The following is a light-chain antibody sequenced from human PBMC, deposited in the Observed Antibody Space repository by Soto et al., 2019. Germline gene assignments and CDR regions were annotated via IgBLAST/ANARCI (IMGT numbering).Light chain of an antibody. V-gene: IGLV2-14*01. CDR2: DVS. CDR1: SSDVGGYDY. J-gene: IGLJ2*01. CDR3: GSYTRGSTVV. Sequence: QSALTQPASVSGSPGQSITISCTGTSSDVGGYDYVSWYQQYPGEAPKLMIFDVSDRPSGVSNRFSGSKSGNTASLTISGLQAEDEADYYCGSYTRGSTVVLGGGTKVTVL.